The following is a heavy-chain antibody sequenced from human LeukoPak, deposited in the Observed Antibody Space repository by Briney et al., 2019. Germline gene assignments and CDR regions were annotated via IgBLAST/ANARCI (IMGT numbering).Heavy chain of an antibody. CDR3: ARGVEMATILDY. V-gene: IGHV1-69*02. D-gene: IGHD5-24*01. Sequence: SVKVSCKASGGTFSSYTISWVRQAPGQGLEWIGRIIPILGIANYAQKFQGRVTITADKSTSTAYMELSSLGSEDTAVYYCARGVEMATILDYWGQGTLVTVSS. CDR2: IIPILGIA. J-gene: IGHJ4*02. CDR1: GGTFSSYT.